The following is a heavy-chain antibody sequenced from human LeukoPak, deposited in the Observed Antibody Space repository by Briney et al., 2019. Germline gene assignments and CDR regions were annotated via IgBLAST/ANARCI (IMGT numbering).Heavy chain of an antibody. Sequence: ASVKVSCKASGYTFTSYAMHWVRQAPGQRLEWMGWINAGNGNTKYSQEFQGRVTITRDTSTSTAYMELSSLRSEDMAVYYCARSSYYGSGSYYAADYRGQGTLVTVSS. J-gene: IGHJ4*02. CDR1: GYTFTSYA. CDR3: ARSSYYGSGSYYAADY. D-gene: IGHD3-10*01. V-gene: IGHV1-3*03. CDR2: INAGNGNT.